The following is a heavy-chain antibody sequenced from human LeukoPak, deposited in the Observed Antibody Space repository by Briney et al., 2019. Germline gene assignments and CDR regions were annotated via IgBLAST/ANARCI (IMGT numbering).Heavy chain of an antibody. CDR2: ISDTGGNT. CDR3: ARGGTGTYGYFDY. J-gene: IGHJ4*02. CDR1: GFTYNSYG. D-gene: IGHD3-10*01. Sequence: GGSLRLSCASSGFTYNSYGMHWVRQAPAKGLEGVSAISDTGGNTYYADSVKGRFTISRDNSKNTLYLQMHSQRAEDTAIYYCARGGTGTYGYFDYWGQGTLVTVSS. V-gene: IGHV3-23*01.